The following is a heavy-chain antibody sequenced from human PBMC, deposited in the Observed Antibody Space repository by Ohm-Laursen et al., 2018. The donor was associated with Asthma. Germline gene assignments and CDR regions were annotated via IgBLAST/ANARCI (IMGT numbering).Heavy chain of an antibody. CDR1: GGSVTSGPYY. D-gene: IGHD6-13*01. CDR3: ARAHGSSNWFDP. V-gene: IGHV4-30-4*08. Sequence: TLSLTCTVSGGSVTSGPYYWSWIRQPPGKGLEWIGYIYSSGMTYYISSLKSRMTISLDTSKNQFSLNLRSVTAADAAVYYCARAHGSSNWFDPWGQGTLVTVSS. CDR2: IYSSGMT. J-gene: IGHJ5*02.